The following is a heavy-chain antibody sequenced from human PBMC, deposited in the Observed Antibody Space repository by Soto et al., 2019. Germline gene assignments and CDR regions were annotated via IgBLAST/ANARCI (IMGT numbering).Heavy chain of an antibody. CDR2: INPNSGGT. V-gene: IGHV1-2*02. D-gene: IGHD6-6*01. CDR1: GYTFTGYY. J-gene: IGHJ5*02. Sequence: ASVEVSCRASGYTFTGYYMHWVRQAPGQGLEWMGWINPNSGGTNYAQKFQGRVTMTRDTSISTAYMELSRLRSDDTAVYYCARGRGSSSSWFDPWGQGTLVTVSS. CDR3: ARGRGSSSSWFDP.